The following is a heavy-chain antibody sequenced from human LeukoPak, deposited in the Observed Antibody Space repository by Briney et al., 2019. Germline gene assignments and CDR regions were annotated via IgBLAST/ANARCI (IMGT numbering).Heavy chain of an antibody. V-gene: IGHV4-59*01. D-gene: IGHD2-2*01. CDR2: IYYSGST. CDR3: ARSLYCSSTSCSTDY. J-gene: IGHJ4*02. CDR1: GVSISSYY. Sequence: SETLSLTCTVSGVSISSYYWSWIRQPPGKGLEWIGYIYYSGSTNYNPSLKSRVTISVDTSKNQFSLKLSSVTAADTAVYYCARSLYCSSTSCSTDYWGQGTLVTVSS.